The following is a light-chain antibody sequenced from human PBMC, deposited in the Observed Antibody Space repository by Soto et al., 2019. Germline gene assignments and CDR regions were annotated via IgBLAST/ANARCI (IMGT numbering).Light chain of an antibody. CDR3: SSYTGSSTLV. CDR2: EVS. J-gene: IGLJ1*01. Sequence: QSALTQPASVSGSPGQSITISCTGTSSDFGDYDYVSWYLQHPGKVPKHMIYEVSNRPSGVSNRFSGSKSGNTASLTISGLQAEDEADYYCSSYTGSSTLVFGTGTKVTVL. V-gene: IGLV2-14*01. CDR1: SSDFGDYDY.